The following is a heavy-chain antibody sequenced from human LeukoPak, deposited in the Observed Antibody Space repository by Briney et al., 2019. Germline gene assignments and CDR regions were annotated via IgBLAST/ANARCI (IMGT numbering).Heavy chain of an antibody. CDR3: AKDMARRITIFPDY. Sequence: GGSLRLSCAASGFTFSSYWMSWVRQAPGKGLEWVANIKQDGSEKYYVDSVKGRFTISRDNSKNSLYLQMNSLRAEDTALYYCAKDMARRITIFPDYWGQGTLVTVSS. D-gene: IGHD3-9*01. V-gene: IGHV3-7*03. J-gene: IGHJ4*02. CDR1: GFTFSSYW. CDR2: IKQDGSEK.